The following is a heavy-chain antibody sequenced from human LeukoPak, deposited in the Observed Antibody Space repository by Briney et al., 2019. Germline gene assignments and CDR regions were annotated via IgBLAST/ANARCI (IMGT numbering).Heavy chain of an antibody. CDR3: ARRATLHCGGDCYSVTTTLFDN. D-gene: IGHD2-21*02. V-gene: IGHV5-51*01. J-gene: IGHJ4*02. Sequence: PGESLKIPCKGSGYSFTHYWIGWVRQMPGKGLEWMGIIYPGDSDTRYSPSFQGQVTISADKSISTAYLQWSSLKASDTAMYYCARRATLHCGGDCYSVTTTLFDNWGQGTLVTVSS. CDR2: IYPGDSDT. CDR1: GYSFTHYW.